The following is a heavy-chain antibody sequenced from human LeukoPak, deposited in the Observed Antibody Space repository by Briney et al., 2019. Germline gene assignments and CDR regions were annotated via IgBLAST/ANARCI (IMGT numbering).Heavy chain of an antibody. CDR3: ARQEGSSSWYEGMDV. V-gene: IGHV3-30-3*01. CDR2: ISYDGSNK. D-gene: IGHD6-13*01. Sequence: GGSLRLSCAASGFTFSSYAMHWVRQAPGKGLEWVAVISYDGSNKYYADSVKGRFTISRDNAKNTLYLQMNSLRAEDTAVYYCARQEGSSSWYEGMDVWGQGTTVTVSS. J-gene: IGHJ6*02. CDR1: GFTFSSYA.